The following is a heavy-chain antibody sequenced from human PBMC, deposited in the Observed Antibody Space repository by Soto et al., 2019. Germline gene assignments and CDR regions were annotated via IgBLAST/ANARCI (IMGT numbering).Heavy chain of an antibody. J-gene: IGHJ4*02. CDR1: GFTFSSYG. V-gene: IGHV3-33*01. CDR2: IWYDGSNK. D-gene: IGHD3-22*01. Sequence: GGSLRLSCAASGFTFSSYGMHWVRQAPGKGLEWVAVIWYDGSNKYYADSVKGRFTISRDNSKNTLYLQMNSLRAEDTAVYYCARSKGVTMIVESGFDYWGQGTLVTVSS. CDR3: ARSKGVTMIVESGFDY.